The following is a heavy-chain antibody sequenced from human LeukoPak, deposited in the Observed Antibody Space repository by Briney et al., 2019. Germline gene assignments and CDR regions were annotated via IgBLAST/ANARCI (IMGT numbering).Heavy chain of an antibody. Sequence: PSETLSLTCTVSGGSISSSSDYWGWIRQPPGKGLEWIGSIYYSGSTYYNRSLKSRVPISVDTSKNQFSLKLSSVTAADTAVYYCARDYDNSGYYRVDAFDIWGQGTMVTVSS. D-gene: IGHD3-22*01. J-gene: IGHJ3*02. CDR2: IYYSGST. CDR3: ARDYDNSGYYRVDAFDI. CDR1: GGSISSSSDY. V-gene: IGHV4-39*02.